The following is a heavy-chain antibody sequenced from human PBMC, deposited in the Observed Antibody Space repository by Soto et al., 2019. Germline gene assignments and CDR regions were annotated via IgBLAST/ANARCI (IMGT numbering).Heavy chain of an antibody. J-gene: IGHJ5*02. CDR1: EFSFSDAW. Sequence: ELQLVESGGGLVKPGASLRLSCAGPEFSFSDAWMNWVRQAPGKGLDWVGRIKSNGDGGTTDYAAPVKGRFTISRDDSKKTLYLQMNSLKIEHTAVYYCTAHNFLSGSGFDPWGQGTLVTVSS. CDR2: IKSNGDGGTT. V-gene: IGHV3-15*07. CDR3: TAHNFLSGSGFDP. D-gene: IGHD3-3*01.